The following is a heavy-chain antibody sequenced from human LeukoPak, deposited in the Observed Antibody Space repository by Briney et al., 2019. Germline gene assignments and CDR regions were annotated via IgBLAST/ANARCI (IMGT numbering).Heavy chain of an antibody. J-gene: IGHJ4*02. CDR3: AKEKYSSRYYFDY. V-gene: IGHV3-30*18. CDR1: GFTFSSYG. D-gene: IGHD6-6*01. CDR2: ISYDGSNK. Sequence: GGSLRLSCAASGFTFSSYGMHWVRQAPGKGLEWVAVISYDGSNKYYADSVKGRFTISRDNSKNTLYLQMNSLRAEDTAVYYCAKEKYSSRYYFDYWGQGTLVTVSS.